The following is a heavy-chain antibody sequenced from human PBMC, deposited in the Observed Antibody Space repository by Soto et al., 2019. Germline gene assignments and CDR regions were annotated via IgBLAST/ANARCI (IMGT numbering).Heavy chain of an antibody. CDR3: ARDFLDKASNWFDP. CDR2: ISKNGGET. D-gene: IGHD3-3*01. J-gene: IGHJ5*02. V-gene: IGHV3-30-3*01. Sequence: SGGSLRLSCAASGFTFRSYTIHWVRQAPGKGLEWVAMISKNGGETHYADSVKGRFTISRDNSRNTVYLQLNNLRFEDTAVYHCARDFLDKASNWFDPWGQGTLVTVSS. CDR1: GFTFRSYT.